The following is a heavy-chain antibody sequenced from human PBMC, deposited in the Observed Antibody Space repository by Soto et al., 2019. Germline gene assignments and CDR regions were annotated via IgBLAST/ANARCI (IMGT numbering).Heavy chain of an antibody. CDR3: ARGGATARSYFYMDV. CDR1: GFTFDDYG. Sequence: EVRLVESGGGAVRPGGSLRLSCEASGFTFDDYGMTWVRQAPGKGLEWVSGVHWNGGTTGYADSVKGRFTISRDNAKNQLFLQMNSLRADDTAFYYCARGGATARSYFYMDVWANGTTVTV. J-gene: IGHJ6*03. V-gene: IGHV3-20*04. D-gene: IGHD1-26*01. CDR2: VHWNGGTT.